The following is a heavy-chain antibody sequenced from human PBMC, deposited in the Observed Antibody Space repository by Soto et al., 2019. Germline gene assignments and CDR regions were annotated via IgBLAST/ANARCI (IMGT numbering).Heavy chain of an antibody. CDR1: GFTFSSYG. V-gene: IGHV3-33*01. CDR3: AAGAYYFDY. Sequence: QVQLVESGGGVVQPGRSLRLSCAASGFTFSSYGMHWVRQAPGKGLEWVAVIWYDGNNKYYADSVKGRFTISRDNSKNTLYLQMNSLRAEDTAVYYCAAGAYYFDYWGQGTLVTVSS. J-gene: IGHJ4*02. D-gene: IGHD3-10*01. CDR2: IWYDGNNK.